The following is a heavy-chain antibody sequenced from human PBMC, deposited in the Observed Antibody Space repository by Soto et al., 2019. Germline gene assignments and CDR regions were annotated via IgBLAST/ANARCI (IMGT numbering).Heavy chain of an antibody. CDR1: GYTFTSYD. CDR2: MNPNSGNT. J-gene: IGHJ3*02. CDR3: ATGRSGSYFRFRAFDI. D-gene: IGHD1-26*01. Sequence: ASVKVSCKASGYTFTSYDINWVRQATGQGLEWMGWMNPNSGNTGYAQKFQGRVTMTRNTSISTAYMELSSLRSEDTAVYYCATGRSGSYFRFRAFDIWGQGTMVTVSS. V-gene: IGHV1-8*01.